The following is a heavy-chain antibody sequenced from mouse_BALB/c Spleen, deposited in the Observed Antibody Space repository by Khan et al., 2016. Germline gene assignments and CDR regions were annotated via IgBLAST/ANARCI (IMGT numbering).Heavy chain of an antibody. CDR1: GFSLTNYG. V-gene: IGHV2-2*01. CDR3: AREEVVRGAWFAY. D-gene: IGHD1-1*01. Sequence: QVQLKESGPGLVQPSQSLSITCTVSGFSLTNYGVHWVRQSPGKGLEWLGVIWSGGSTDYNAAFISRLTISTDNSKSQVFFKMNSLQAHDTAIYYGAREEVVRGAWFAYWGQGTLVTVSA. CDR2: IWSGGST. J-gene: IGHJ3*01.